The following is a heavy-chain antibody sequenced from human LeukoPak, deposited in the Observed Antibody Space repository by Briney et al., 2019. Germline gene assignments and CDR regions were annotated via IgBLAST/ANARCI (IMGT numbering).Heavy chain of an antibody. CDR3: ARDRSQEFDP. CDR1: RFTFRNYA. CDR2: ISSDGTNK. J-gene: IGHJ5*02. Sequence: GGSLRLSCAASRFTFRNYAMHWVRQAPGKGLEWVAVISSDGTNKDYADSVKGRFSISRDNSKNSLYLQMNRLRADDTAVYCCARDRSQEFDPWGQGTLVTVSS. D-gene: IGHD3-10*01. V-gene: IGHV3-30*04.